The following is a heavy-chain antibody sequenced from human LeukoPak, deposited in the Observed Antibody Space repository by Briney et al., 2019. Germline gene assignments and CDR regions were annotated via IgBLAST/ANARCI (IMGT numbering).Heavy chain of an antibody. Sequence: GASVKVSCKASGYTFTGYYMHWVRQAPGQGLEWMGWINPNSGGTNYAQKFQGRVTMTRDTSISTAYMELSRLRSDDTAVYSCARGYGGIAVAGPHYWGQGTLVTVSS. CDR1: GYTFTGYY. J-gene: IGHJ4*02. V-gene: IGHV1-2*02. D-gene: IGHD6-19*01. CDR2: INPNSGGT. CDR3: ARGYGGIAVAGPHY.